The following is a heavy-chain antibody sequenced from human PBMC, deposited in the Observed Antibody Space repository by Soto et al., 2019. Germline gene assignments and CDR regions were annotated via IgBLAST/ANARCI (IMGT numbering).Heavy chain of an antibody. CDR3: AKALGYYDASETFDY. CDR2: IGGSGAST. D-gene: IGHD3-16*01. J-gene: IGHJ4*02. CDR1: GFPFSSYA. V-gene: IGHV3-23*01. Sequence: GGSLRLSCAASGFPFSSYAMNWVRQVPGKGLEWVSSIGGSGASTDYADPVKGRFTISRDNSKNTLFLQMNSLRAEDTAVYYCAKALGYYDASETFDYWGQGTLVTVSS.